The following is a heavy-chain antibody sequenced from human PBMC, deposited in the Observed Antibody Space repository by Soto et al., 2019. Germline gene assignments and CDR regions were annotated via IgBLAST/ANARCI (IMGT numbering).Heavy chain of an antibody. CDR3: ARDYYYDSSGSYFYYGTDV. CDR2: IIPIFATT. Sequence: SVKVSCKASGGTFSSYAISWVRQAPGQGLEWMGGIIPIFATTNYAQRFQGRVTITADESTSTAYMELSSLRSEDTAVYYCARDYYYDSSGSYFYYGTDVWGQGTSVTV. J-gene: IGHJ6*02. CDR1: GGTFSSYA. V-gene: IGHV1-69*13. D-gene: IGHD3-22*01.